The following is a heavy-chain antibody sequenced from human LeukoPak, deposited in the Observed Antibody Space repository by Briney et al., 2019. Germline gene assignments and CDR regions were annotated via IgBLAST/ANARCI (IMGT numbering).Heavy chain of an antibody. D-gene: IGHD1-26*01. Sequence: SETLSLTCSVSGDSISDKVWNWIRQPPGKGLEWIGYISYSGSPNYNPSLKGRVTISVDTSKTQFSLKLSSVTAADKAVYYCASHYGARRAFDYWGKGTLVTVSS. V-gene: IGHV4-59*08. CDR1: GDSISDKV. J-gene: IGHJ4*02. CDR2: ISYSGSP. CDR3: ASHYGARRAFDY.